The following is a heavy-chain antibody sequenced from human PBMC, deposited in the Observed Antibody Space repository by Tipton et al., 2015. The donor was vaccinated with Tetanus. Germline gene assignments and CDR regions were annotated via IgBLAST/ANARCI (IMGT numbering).Heavy chain of an antibody. V-gene: IGHV3-7*03. Sequence: GSLRLSCADTGFRFSSDWMGWVRQAAGKGLEWVAHINRDGSEKACADAVQGRFSISRDSAKNSLSLQMNSLRAEDTAVYYCARVVRDYYYGMDVWGQGTTVTVSS. CDR2: INRDGSEK. D-gene: IGHD3-22*01. J-gene: IGHJ6*02. CDR3: ARVVRDYYYGMDV. CDR1: GFRFSSDW.